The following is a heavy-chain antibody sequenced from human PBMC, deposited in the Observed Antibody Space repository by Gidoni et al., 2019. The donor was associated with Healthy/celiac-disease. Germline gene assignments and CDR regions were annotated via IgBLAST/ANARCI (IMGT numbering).Heavy chain of an antibody. Sequence: EVQLAESGGGLVQPGGSLRVSCAASGFTFSSYEMNWVRQAPGKGLEWVSYISSSGSTIYYADSVKGRFTISRDNAKNSLYLQMNSLRAEDTAVYYCASPQWLYGSGSSDYYYGMDVWGQGTTVTVSS. CDR2: ISSSGSTI. CDR1: GFTFSSYE. J-gene: IGHJ6*02. D-gene: IGHD3-10*01. CDR3: ASPQWLYGSGSSDYYYGMDV. V-gene: IGHV3-48*03.